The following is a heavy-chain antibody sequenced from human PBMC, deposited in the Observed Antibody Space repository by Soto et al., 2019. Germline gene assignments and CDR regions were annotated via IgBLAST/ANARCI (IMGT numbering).Heavy chain of an antibody. D-gene: IGHD3-10*01. CDR3: ANHYGSGSLYYYGMDV. Sequence: ASVKVSCKASGYTFTSYYMHWVRQAPGQGLEWMGIINPSGGSTSYAQKFQGRVTMTRDTSTSTVYMALSSLRSEDTAVYYCANHYGSGSLYYYGMDVWGQGTTVTVSS. CDR2: INPSGGST. V-gene: IGHV1-46*01. CDR1: GYTFTSYY. J-gene: IGHJ6*02.